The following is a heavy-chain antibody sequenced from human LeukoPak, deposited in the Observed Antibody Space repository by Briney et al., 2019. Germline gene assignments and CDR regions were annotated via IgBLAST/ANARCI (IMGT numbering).Heavy chain of an antibody. D-gene: IGHD3-22*01. Sequence: SETLSLTCAVSGGSFSGYYWSWIRQPPGKGLEWIGEINHSGSTNYNPSLKSRVTISVDTSKNQFSLKLRSVTAADTAVYYCARLPYYYDSSGYYYFSFDYWGQGTLVTVSS. CDR2: INHSGST. V-gene: IGHV4-34*01. CDR3: ARLPYYYDSSGYYYFSFDY. CDR1: GGSFSGYY. J-gene: IGHJ4*02.